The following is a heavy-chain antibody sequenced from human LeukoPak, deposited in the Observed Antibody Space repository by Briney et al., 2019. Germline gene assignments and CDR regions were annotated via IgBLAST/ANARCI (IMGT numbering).Heavy chain of an antibody. CDR1: GFTFSSYG. Sequence: GGSLRLSCAASGFTFSSYGMHWVRQAPGKGLEGVAVIWYDGSNKYYADSVKGRFTISRDNSQNSLYLQMNSLRAEDTAVYYCARDAVVVVPAAIHPWGQGTLVTVSS. CDR3: ARDAVVVVPAAIHP. D-gene: IGHD2-2*02. CDR2: IWYDGSNK. J-gene: IGHJ5*02. V-gene: IGHV3-33*01.